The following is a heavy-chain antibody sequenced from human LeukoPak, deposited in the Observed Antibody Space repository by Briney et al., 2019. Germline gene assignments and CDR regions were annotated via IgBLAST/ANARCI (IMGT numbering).Heavy chain of an antibody. CDR2: ISAYNGNT. D-gene: IGHD3-22*01. Sequence: GASVKVSCKASGYTFTGYYMHWVRQAPGQGLEWMGWISAYNGNTNYAQKLQGRVTMTTDTSTSTAYMELRSLRSDDTAVYYCARDSDYYDSSGYYAPYYYGMDVWGQGTTVTVSS. CDR1: GYTFTGYY. J-gene: IGHJ6*02. CDR3: ARDSDYYDSSGYYAPYYYGMDV. V-gene: IGHV1-18*04.